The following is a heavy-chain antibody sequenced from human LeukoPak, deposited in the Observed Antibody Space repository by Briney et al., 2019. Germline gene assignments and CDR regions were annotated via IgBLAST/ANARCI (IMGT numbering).Heavy chain of an antibody. J-gene: IGHJ4*02. CDR2: MNPNSGNT. CDR1: GYTFTSYD. Sequence: ASVKVSCKASGYTFTSYDTNWVRQATGQGLEWMGWMNPNSGNTGYAQKFQGRVTMTRNTSISTAYMELSSLRSEDTAVYYCARGSPSYYYDSSGYYGYWGQGTLVTVSS. V-gene: IGHV1-8*01. D-gene: IGHD3-22*01. CDR3: ARGSPSYYYDSSGYYGY.